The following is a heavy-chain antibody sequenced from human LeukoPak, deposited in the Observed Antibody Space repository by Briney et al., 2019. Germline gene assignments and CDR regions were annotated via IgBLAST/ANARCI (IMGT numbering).Heavy chain of an antibody. J-gene: IGHJ4*02. Sequence: GESLKISCKGSGHNFTSYWIGWVRQMPGKGLEWMGIIYPGDSDTRYSPSFQGQVTISADKSISTAYLQWSSLKASDTAMYYCAGGYCSSTSCYPLFDYWGQGTLVTVSS. V-gene: IGHV5-51*01. CDR2: IYPGDSDT. CDR1: GHNFTSYW. CDR3: AGGYCSSTSCYPLFDY. D-gene: IGHD2-2*01.